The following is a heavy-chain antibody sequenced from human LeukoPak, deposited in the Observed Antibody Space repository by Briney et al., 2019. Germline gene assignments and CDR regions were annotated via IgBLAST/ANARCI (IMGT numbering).Heavy chain of an antibody. CDR3: ARFADSGSYPDY. CDR1: GGSISSGGYY. D-gene: IGHD1-26*01. J-gene: IGHJ4*02. V-gene: IGHV4-31*03. CDR2: IYYSGST. Sequence: SETLSLTCTVSGGSISSGGYYWSWIRQHPGKGLEWIGYIYYSGSTYYNPSLKSRVTISVDTSENQFSLKLSSVTAADTAVYYCARFADSGSYPDYWGQGTLVTVSS.